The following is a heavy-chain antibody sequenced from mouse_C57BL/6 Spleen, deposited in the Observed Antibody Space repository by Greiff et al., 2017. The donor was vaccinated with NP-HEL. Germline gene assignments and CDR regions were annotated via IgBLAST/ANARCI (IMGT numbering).Heavy chain of an antibody. J-gene: IGHJ3*01. CDR1: GYTFTSYW. Sequence: QVQLQQPGAELVRPGSPVKLSCKASGYTFTSYWMHWVKQRPIQGLEWIGNIDPSDSETHYNQKFKDKATLTVDKSSSTAYMQLSSLTSEDSAVYYCARWGYDWFAYWGQGTLVTVSA. V-gene: IGHV1-52*01. CDR3: ARWGYDWFAY. CDR2: IDPSDSET. D-gene: IGHD3-1*01.